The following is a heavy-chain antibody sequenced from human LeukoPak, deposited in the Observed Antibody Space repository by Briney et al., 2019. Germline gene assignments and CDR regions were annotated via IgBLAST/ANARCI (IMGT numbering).Heavy chain of an antibody. V-gene: IGHV3-23*01. J-gene: IGHJ4*02. CDR3: AKGLAVSGTYFDY. Sequence: GGSLRLSCAASGFTFSNYAMNWVRQAPGKGLEWVSTISTDGGSTYYTDSVRGRFTISRDNSKSTLYLQINSLRAEDTALYYCAKGLAVSGTYFDYWGQGTLVTVSS. CDR1: GFTFSNYA. D-gene: IGHD1-26*01. CDR2: ISTDGGST.